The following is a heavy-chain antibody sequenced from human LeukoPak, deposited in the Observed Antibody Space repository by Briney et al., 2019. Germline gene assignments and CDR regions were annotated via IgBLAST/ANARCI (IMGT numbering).Heavy chain of an antibody. CDR1: GFTFSNYA. D-gene: IGHD3-16*01. V-gene: IGHV3-23*01. J-gene: IGHJ4*02. Sequence: GGSLRLSCAASGFTFSNYAMTWVRQAPGKGLECVSDISGSGSTTYYADSVKGRFTISRDNSKNTLYLQMNSLTAEDTAVYYCAKTLWGGFDYWGQGILVTVSS. CDR2: ISGSGSTT. CDR3: AKTLWGGFDY.